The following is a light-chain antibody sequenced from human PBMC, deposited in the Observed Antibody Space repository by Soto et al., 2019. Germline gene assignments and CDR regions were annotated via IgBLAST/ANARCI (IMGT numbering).Light chain of an antibody. J-gene: IGKJ1*01. V-gene: IGKV1-5*01. CDR1: HSISSC. CDR2: DTF. CDR3: QQYNNWPLT. Sequence: DIQMTQSPSSLSASVGDRVSITCRASHSISSCLAWYQQKPGKAPKLLMFDTFSLESGVPSRFSGSRSGTEFTLTISSLQSEDFAVYYCQQYNNWPLTFGQGTKVDIK.